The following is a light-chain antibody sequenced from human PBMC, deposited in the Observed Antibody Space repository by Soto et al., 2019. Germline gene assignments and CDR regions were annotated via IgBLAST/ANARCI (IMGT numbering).Light chain of an antibody. CDR2: DAS. CDR1: QNVYNN. Sequence: EIVMTQSPATLSVSPGEGATLSCKASQNVYNNLAWYQQRPGQPPRLLIYDASTRATGISARFSGSGYGTEFTLTISSLQSEDFAVYSCQQCRNRPLTFGGGTKVEIK. V-gene: IGKV3-15*01. CDR3: QQCRNRPLT. J-gene: IGKJ4*01.